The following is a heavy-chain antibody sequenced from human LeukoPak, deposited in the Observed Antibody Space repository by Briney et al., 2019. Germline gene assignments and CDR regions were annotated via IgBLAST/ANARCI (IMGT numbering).Heavy chain of an antibody. D-gene: IGHD3-22*01. Sequence: ASVKVSCKASGYTFTGYYMHWVRQAPGQGLEWMARINPNSGGTNYAQKFQGRVTMTRDTSISTAYMELSRLRSDDTAVYYCARDFYAGWLFEYFQHWGQGTLVTVSS. CDR2: INPNSGGT. V-gene: IGHV1-2*06. CDR3: ARDFYAGWLFEYFQH. J-gene: IGHJ1*01. CDR1: GYTFTGYY.